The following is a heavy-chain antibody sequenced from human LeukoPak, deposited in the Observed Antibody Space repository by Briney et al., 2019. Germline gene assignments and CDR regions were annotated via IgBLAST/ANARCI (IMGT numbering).Heavy chain of an antibody. D-gene: IGHD1-26*01. CDR1: GFTFDDYA. CDR3: ARDFRYSGSYHHWFDP. Sequence: PGGSLRLSCAASGFTFDDYAMHWVRQAPGKGLEWVSLISGDGGSTYYADSVKGRFTISRDNAKNSLSLQMNSLRAEDTAVYYCARDFRYSGSYHHWFDPWGQGTLVTVSS. CDR2: ISGDGGST. J-gene: IGHJ5*02. V-gene: IGHV3-43*02.